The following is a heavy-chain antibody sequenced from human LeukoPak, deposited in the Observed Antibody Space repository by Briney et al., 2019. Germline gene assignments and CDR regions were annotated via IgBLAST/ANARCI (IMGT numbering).Heavy chain of an antibody. CDR3: ARGPPYCGGDCYYFDY. CDR2: ISGGGGST. D-gene: IGHD2-21*02. V-gene: IGHV3-23*01. CDR1: EFTFSSYA. J-gene: IGHJ4*02. Sequence: QSGGSVRLSCAASEFTFSSYAMSWVRQAPGKGLEWVSGISGGGGSTYYADSVKGRFTISRDNSKNTLYLQMNSLRAEDTAVYYCARGPPYCGGDCYYFDYWGQGTLVTVSS.